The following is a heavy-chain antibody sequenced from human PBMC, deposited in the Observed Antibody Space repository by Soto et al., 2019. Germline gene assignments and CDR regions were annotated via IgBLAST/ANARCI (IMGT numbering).Heavy chain of an antibody. D-gene: IGHD6-13*01. J-gene: IGHJ4*02. CDR1: GYTFTSYD. Sequence: ASVKVSCKASGYTFTSYDINWVRQATGQGLEWMGWMNTNSGNTGYAQKFQGRVTMTRNTSISTAYMELSSLRSEYTAVYYCARVAGYSSSWYAYWGQGTLVTVSS. V-gene: IGHV1-8*01. CDR3: ARVAGYSSSWYAY. CDR2: MNTNSGNT.